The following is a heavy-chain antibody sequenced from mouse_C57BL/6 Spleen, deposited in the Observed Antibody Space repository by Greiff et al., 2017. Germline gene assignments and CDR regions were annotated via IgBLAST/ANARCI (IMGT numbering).Heavy chain of an antibody. CDR3: ARPSYGYDVPWLAY. Sequence: EVQRVESGGGLVKPGGSLKLSCAASGFTFSSYTMSWVRQTPEKRLEWVATISGGGGNTYYPDSVKGRFTISRDNAKNTLYLQMSSLRSEDTALYYCARPSYGYDVPWLAYWGQGTLVTVSA. CDR1: GFTFSSYT. CDR2: ISGGGGNT. V-gene: IGHV5-9*01. D-gene: IGHD2-2*01. J-gene: IGHJ3*01.